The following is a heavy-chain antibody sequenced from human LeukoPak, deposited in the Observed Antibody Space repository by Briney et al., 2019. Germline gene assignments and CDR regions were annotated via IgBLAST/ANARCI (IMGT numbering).Heavy chain of an antibody. V-gene: IGHV3-11*01. J-gene: IGHJ4*02. Sequence: GGSLRLSCVASGFTFSDYYMSWIRQAPGKGLEWVSYISNSGYTMYYADSVKGRFTISRDNAKNSLYLQMNSLKVEDTAVYYCARDSGSAYYSSAGYWGQGTLVTVSS. CDR3: ARDSGSAYYSSAGY. CDR1: GFTFSDYY. CDR2: ISNSGYTM. D-gene: IGHD3-22*01.